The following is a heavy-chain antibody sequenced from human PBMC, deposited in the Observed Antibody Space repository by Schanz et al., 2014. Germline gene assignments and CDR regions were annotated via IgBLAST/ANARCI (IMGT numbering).Heavy chain of an antibody. Sequence: EVQLLESGGGLVQPGGSLRLSCAASGFTFTNYAMTWVRQAPGKGLEWVSGISGSGGSTYDADSVKGRFTISRDNSQNTLYLQMDSLRPEDTAVYFCAKEKEEVAADGSFFDYWGQGTLVTVSS. CDR2: ISGSGGST. CDR3: AKEKEEVAADGSFFDY. CDR1: GFTFTNYA. J-gene: IGHJ4*02. D-gene: IGHD6-13*01. V-gene: IGHV3-23*01.